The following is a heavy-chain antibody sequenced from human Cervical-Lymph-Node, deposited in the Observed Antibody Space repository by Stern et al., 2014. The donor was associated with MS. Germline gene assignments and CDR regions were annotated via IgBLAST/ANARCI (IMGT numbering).Heavy chain of an antibody. D-gene: IGHD1-1*01. CDR1: GFTFDDYA. V-gene: IGHV3-9*01. CDR3: APLDWFDP. J-gene: IGHJ5*02. Sequence: EVQLVESGGGLVQPGRSLRLSCAASGFTFDDYAMHWVRQAPGKGLEWVSGISWNSGSIGYADSVKGRFTISRDNAKNSLYLQMNSLRAEDTALYYCAPLDWFDPWGQGTLVTVSS. CDR2: ISWNSGSI.